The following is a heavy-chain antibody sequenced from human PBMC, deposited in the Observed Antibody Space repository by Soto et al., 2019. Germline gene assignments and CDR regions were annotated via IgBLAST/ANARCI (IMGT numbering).Heavy chain of an antibody. V-gene: IGHV4-59*08. CDR2: IYYSGST. CDR1: GGSISSYY. Sequence: SETLSLTCTVSGGSISSYYWSWIRQPPGKGLEWIGYIYYSGSTNYNPSLKSRVTISVDTSKNQFSLKLSSVTAADTAVYYCARQYCGGDCYSGVLPSAFDIWGQGKMVTVS. D-gene: IGHD2-21*01. CDR3: ARQYCGGDCYSGVLPSAFDI. J-gene: IGHJ3*02.